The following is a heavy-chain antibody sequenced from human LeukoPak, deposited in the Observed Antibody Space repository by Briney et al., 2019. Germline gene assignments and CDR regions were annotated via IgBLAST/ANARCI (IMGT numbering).Heavy chain of an antibody. Sequence: GGSLRLSCAASGFTFSDYYMSWIRQAPGKGLEWVSYISSSGSTIYYADSVKGRFTISRDNAKNSLYLQMNSLRAEDTAVYYCARSGIVVVPAATGIDPWGQGTLVTVSS. J-gene: IGHJ5*02. CDR3: ARSGIVVVPAATGIDP. D-gene: IGHD2-2*01. CDR2: ISSSGSTI. CDR1: GFTFSDYY. V-gene: IGHV3-11*04.